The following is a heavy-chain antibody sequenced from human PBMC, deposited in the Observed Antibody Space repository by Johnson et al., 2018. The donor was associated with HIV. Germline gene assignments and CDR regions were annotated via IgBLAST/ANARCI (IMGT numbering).Heavy chain of an antibody. J-gene: IGHJ3*01. V-gene: IGHV3-23*04. CDR1: GFSFIDYA. CDR2: ISGGEDDT. D-gene: IGHD1-1*01. CDR3: ARSGPNWAFDF. Sequence: QLVESGGGLAKPAWSPRLSCAASGFSFIDYAMIWVRQAPGKGLEWVSFISGGEDDTYYADSVKGRFTISRDNARNTMFVQMKSLRAEDTAVYYCARSGPNWAFDFWGQGTMVTVSS.